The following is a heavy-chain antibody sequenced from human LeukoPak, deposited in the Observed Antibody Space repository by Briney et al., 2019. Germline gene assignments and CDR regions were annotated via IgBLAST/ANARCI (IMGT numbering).Heavy chain of an antibody. Sequence: GGSLRLSCAASGFTFSSYSMSWVRQAPGKGLEWVSSISSSSSDIYYADSVKGRFTISRDNAKNTLYLQMNSLRAEDTAVYYCARDPVPMVRGVITNYFDYWGQGTLVTVSS. CDR3: ARDPVPMVRGVITNYFDY. J-gene: IGHJ4*02. CDR1: GFTFSSYS. D-gene: IGHD3-10*01. V-gene: IGHV3-21*01. CDR2: ISSSSSDI.